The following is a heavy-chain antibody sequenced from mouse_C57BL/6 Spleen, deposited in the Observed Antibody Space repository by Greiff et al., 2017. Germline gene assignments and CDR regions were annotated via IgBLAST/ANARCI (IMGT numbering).Heavy chain of an antibody. D-gene: IGHD1-1*01. V-gene: IGHV1-50*01. CDR1: GYTFTSYW. Sequence: VQLQQPGAELVKPGASVKLSCKASGYTFTSYWMQWVKQRPGQGLEWIGEIDPSDSYTNYNQKFKGKATLTVDTSSSTAYMQLSSLTSEDSAVYYCAPRSTDYYAMDYWGQGTSVTGSS. J-gene: IGHJ4*01. CDR2: IDPSDSYT. CDR3: APRSTDYYAMDY.